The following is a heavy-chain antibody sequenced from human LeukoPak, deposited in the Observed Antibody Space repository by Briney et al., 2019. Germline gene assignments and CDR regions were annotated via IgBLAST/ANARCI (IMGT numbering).Heavy chain of an antibody. V-gene: IGHV3-48*04. Sequence: GGSLRLSCAASGFTFSSYTMNWVRQAPGKGLEWLSYISSSSATIYYADSVKGRFTISRDNAKNSLYLQMNSLRAEDTAVYYCAGSYGSGIYYRYFDYWGQGTLVTVSS. J-gene: IGHJ4*02. CDR3: AGSYGSGIYYRYFDY. CDR2: ISSSSATI. CDR1: GFTFSSYT. D-gene: IGHD3-10*01.